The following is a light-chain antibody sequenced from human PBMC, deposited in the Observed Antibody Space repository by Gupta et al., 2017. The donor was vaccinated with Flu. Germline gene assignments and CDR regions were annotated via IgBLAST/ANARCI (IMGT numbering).Light chain of an antibody. Sequence: GTSSDVGGYDYVSWYQHHPGKAPRLVIYEVTHRPSGVSDRFSGSRSGNTASLTISGLQADDGADYYCSSYTSRRTEVFGTGTKVTVL. J-gene: IGLJ1*01. CDR3: SSYTSRRTEV. CDR2: EVT. CDR1: SSDVGGYDY. V-gene: IGLV2-14*01.